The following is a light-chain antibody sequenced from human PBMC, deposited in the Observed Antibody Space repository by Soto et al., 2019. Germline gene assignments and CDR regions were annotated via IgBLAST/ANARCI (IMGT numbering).Light chain of an antibody. CDR1: NVGSKS. J-gene: IGLJ1*01. V-gene: IGLV3-21*02. CDR3: QVWDTSSDQGV. Sequence: SYELTQPPSVSVAPGQTATVTCGGNNVGSKSVHWYQQKPGQAPVLVVYDDSDRPSGIPERFSGSNSGNTATLTISRVEAGDESDYYCQVWDTSSDQGVFGTGTKVTVL. CDR2: DDS.